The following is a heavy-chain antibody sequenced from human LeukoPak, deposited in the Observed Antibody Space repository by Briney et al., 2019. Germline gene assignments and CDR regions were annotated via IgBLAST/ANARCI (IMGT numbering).Heavy chain of an antibody. CDR1: GFTFSSYG. CDR3: ARDTGGVIVGATFDY. D-gene: IGHD1-26*01. J-gene: IGHJ4*02. CDR2: IWCDGSNK. Sequence: PGMSLRLSCAASGFTFSSYGMHWVRQAPGKGLEWGAVIWCDGSNKYYADSVKGRFNISRDNSNNTLYLQMNRLRGEDTAVYYCARDTGGVIVGATFDYWGQGTLLSVSS. V-gene: IGHV3-33*08.